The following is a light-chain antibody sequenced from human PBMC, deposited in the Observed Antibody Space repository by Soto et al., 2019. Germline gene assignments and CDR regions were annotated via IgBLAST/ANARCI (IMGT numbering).Light chain of an antibody. Sequence: QSALTQPPSASGSPGQSVTISCTGSSSDVGGYNYVSWYQHHPGKAPRLMIYEVNKRPSGVPDRFSGSKSGNTASLTVSGLQAEEEADYYCSSYVGSNRWVFGGGTKVTVL. V-gene: IGLV2-8*01. CDR1: SSDVGGYNY. J-gene: IGLJ3*02. CDR3: SSYVGSNRWV. CDR2: EVN.